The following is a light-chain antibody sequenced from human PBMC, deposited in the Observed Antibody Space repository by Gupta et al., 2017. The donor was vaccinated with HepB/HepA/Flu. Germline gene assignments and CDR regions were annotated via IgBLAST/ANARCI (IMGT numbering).Light chain of an antibody. V-gene: IGLV3-1*01. Sequence: SYELTQPPSVSVSPGQTARITCSGDKLGDKYACWYQQKPGQSPVLVIYQDSKRPSGIPERFSGSNSGNTATLTISGTQAMDEADYYCQAWDSSNVVCGGGTKLTVL. CDR1: KLGDKY. CDR2: QDS. CDR3: QAWDSSNVV. J-gene: IGLJ2*01.